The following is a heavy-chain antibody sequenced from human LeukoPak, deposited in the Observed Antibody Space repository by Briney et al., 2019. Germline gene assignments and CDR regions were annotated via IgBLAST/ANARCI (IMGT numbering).Heavy chain of an antibody. CDR3: ARLEYSSGGWFDP. D-gene: IGHD6-25*01. CDR1: GYSISSGYY. J-gene: IGHJ5*02. CDR2: IYHSGST. V-gene: IGHV4-38-2*02. Sequence: SETLSLTCTVSGYSISSGYYWGWIRQPPGKGLEGIGSIYHSGSTYYNPSLKSRVNISVDTSKNQFSLKPGSVTAADRAVYYCARLEYSSGGWFDPWGQGTLVTVSS.